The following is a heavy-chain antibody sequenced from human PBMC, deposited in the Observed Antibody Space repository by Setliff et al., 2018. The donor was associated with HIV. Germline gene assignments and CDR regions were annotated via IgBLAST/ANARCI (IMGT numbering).Heavy chain of an antibody. J-gene: IGHJ4*02. Sequence: SETLSLTCTVSGGSISRSRNYWGWIRQPPGKGLEWIGSIFYSGSTYYNPSLKSRPTISVDTSKNQFSLKLDSVTAADTAVYYCARLAIPAATTDYWGQGTLVTVSS. CDR3: ARLAIPAATTDY. CDR1: GGSISRSRNY. D-gene: IGHD2-2*01. CDR2: IFYSGST. V-gene: IGHV4-39*01.